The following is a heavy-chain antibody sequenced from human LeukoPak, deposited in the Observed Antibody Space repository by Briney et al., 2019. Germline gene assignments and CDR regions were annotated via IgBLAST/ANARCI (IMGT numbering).Heavy chain of an antibody. CDR1: GFTFSSYG. CDR2: IWYDGSNK. J-gene: IGHJ3*02. Sequence: PGRSLRLSCAASGFTFSSYGMHWVRQAPGKGLEWVAVIWYDGSNKCYADSVKGRFTISRDNSKNTLYLQMNSLRAEDTAVYYCARLTVQIAFDIWGQGTMVTVSS. V-gene: IGHV3-33*01. D-gene: IGHD2-21*02. CDR3: ARLTVQIAFDI.